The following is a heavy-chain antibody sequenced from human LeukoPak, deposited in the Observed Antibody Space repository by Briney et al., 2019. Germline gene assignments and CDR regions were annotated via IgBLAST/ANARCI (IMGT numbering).Heavy chain of an antibody. CDR2: ITSSGSTI. Sequence: GGSLRLSCAASGFTFSDYYMSWIRQAPGKGLEWVSYITSSGSTIYYADSVKGRFTISRDNAKNSLYLQMNSLRAEDTAVYYCASLWGYSSLLDDAFDIWGQGTMVTVSS. D-gene: IGHD4-11*01. V-gene: IGHV3-11*04. CDR1: GFTFSDYY. CDR3: ASLWGYSSLLDDAFDI. J-gene: IGHJ3*02.